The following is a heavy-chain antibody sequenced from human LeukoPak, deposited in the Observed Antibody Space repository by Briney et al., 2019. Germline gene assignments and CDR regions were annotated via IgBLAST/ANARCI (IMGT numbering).Heavy chain of an antibody. D-gene: IGHD3-10*01. V-gene: IGHV3-7*03. J-gene: IGHJ4*02. Sequence: QSGGSLRLSCAGSGFTFSDFWMTWVRQTPGKGLEWVANIKEDGTEKNLVDSVKGRFTISRDNTKNLLYLEMNSLRAEDTAVYYCAKDRVLWFGESHDYWGQGTLVTVSS. CDR3: AKDRVLWFGESHDY. CDR1: GFTFSDFW. CDR2: IKEDGTEK.